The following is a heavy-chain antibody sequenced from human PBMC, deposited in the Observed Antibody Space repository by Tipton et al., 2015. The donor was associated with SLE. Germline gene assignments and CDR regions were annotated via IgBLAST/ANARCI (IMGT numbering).Heavy chain of an antibody. CDR2: IYNSGSG. V-gene: IGHV4-59*11. Sequence: TLCLTCTVSGGSISSHYWSWIRQPPGKGLEWIGYIYNSGSGNYNPSLKSRVTISVDTSKNQFSLKLSSVSAADTAVYYCARSDYYDSSGYYSYAFDIWGQGTMVTVSS. CDR3: ARSDYYDSSGYYSYAFDI. J-gene: IGHJ3*02. CDR1: GGSISSHY. D-gene: IGHD3-22*01.